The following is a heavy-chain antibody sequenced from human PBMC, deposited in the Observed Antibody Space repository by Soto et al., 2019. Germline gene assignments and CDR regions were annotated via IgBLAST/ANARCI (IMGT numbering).Heavy chain of an antibody. CDR1: GYTFTSYG. Sequence: ASVKVSCKASGYTFTSYGISWVRQAPGQGLEWMGWISAYNGNTNYAQKLQGRVTMTTDTSTSTAYMELRSLRSDDTTLSYCATESREYDHDSTSYYRSDFNI. CDR3: ATESREYDHDSTSYYRSDFNI. J-gene: IGHJ3*02. CDR2: ISAYNGNT. D-gene: IGHD3-22*01. V-gene: IGHV1-18*01.